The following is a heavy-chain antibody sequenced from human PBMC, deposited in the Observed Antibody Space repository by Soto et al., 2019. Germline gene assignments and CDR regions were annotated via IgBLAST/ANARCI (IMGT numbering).Heavy chain of an antibody. V-gene: IGHV3-30*18. CDR3: AKVADSRKNWFDP. CDR1: GFTFSSYG. CDR2: ISYDGSNK. Sequence: PGGSLRLSCAASGFTFSSYGMHWVRQAPGKGLEWVAVISYDGSNKYYADSVKGRFTISRDNSKNTLYLQMNSLRAEDTAVYYCAKVADSRKNWFDPWGQGTLVTVSS. J-gene: IGHJ5*02.